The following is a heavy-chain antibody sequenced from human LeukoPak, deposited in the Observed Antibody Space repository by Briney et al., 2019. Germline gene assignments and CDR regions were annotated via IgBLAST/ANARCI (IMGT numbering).Heavy chain of an antibody. J-gene: IGHJ4*02. CDR1: GFTFDDYA. D-gene: IGHD3-22*01. CDR2: ISWNSGSI. V-gene: IGHV3-9*01. Sequence: GGSLRLSCAASGFTFDDYAMHWVRQAPGKGLEWVSGISWNSGSIGYADSVKGRFTISRDNAKNSLYLQMNSLRAEDTALYYCAKGDHYDSGGSFDYWGQGTLVTVSS. CDR3: AKGDHYDSGGSFDY.